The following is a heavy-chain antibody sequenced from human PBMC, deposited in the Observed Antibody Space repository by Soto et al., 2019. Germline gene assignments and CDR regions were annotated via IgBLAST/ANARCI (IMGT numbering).Heavy chain of an antibody. CDR2: IHPSESDT. V-gene: IGHV5-51*01. CDR1: GYSFTTYW. Sequence: GESLKISCKSYGYSFTTYWIAWVRQMPGKGLEWMGSIHPSESDTRYSPSFQGQVTISADRSITTAYLQWSSLKASDTAMYYCARHEPTYYKFYRMDVWGKGTPVTVSS. CDR3: ARHEPTYYKFYRMDV. D-gene: IGHD1-26*01. J-gene: IGHJ6*04.